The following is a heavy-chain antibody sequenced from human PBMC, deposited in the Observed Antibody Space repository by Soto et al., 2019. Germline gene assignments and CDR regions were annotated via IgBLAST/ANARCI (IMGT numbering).Heavy chain of an antibody. CDR2: FGVDGVT. V-gene: IGHV3-23*01. Sequence: EVQLLESGGGLIQPGGSLRLSCVTSGFTFSNYAMSWVRQAPGKGLEWVSGFGVDGVTYYADSVRGRFTISRDNSKNTLHLQMNSLRVEDTALYYCAKAKGSFDHTGPDQWGQGTVVTVSS. CDR1: GFTFSNYA. J-gene: IGHJ4*02. CDR3: AKAKGSFDHTGPDQ. D-gene: IGHD2-8*02.